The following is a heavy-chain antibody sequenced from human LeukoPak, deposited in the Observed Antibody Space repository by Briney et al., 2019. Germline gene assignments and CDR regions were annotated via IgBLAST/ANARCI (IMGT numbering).Heavy chain of an antibody. CDR2: ISYDGRDK. CDR3: AKVGRASGSTDH. D-gene: IGHD3-10*01. CDR1: GFTFSSYG. Sequence: PGGSLRLSCAASGFTFSSYGMHWVRQAPGKGLEWVAFISYDGRDKYYADSVKGRFTISRDKSKNTLYLQMNSLRSEDTAVYYCAKVGRASGSTDHWGQGTLVTVSS. J-gene: IGHJ5*02. V-gene: IGHV3-30*02.